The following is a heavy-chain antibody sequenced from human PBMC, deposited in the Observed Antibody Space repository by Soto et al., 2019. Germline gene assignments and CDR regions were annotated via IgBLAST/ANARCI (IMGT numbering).Heavy chain of an antibody. CDR3: AGGPHYGDYDY. D-gene: IGHD4-17*01. CDR2: IYYSGST. CDR1: GGSLSDYY. V-gene: IGHV4-59*01. Sequence: SETLSLTCTVSGGSLSDYYLSWIRQPPGKGLEWIGYIYYSGSTNYNPSLRSRVTISVDTSKNQFSLKLSSVTAADTAVYYCAGGPHYGDYDYWGQGTLVTVSS. J-gene: IGHJ4*02.